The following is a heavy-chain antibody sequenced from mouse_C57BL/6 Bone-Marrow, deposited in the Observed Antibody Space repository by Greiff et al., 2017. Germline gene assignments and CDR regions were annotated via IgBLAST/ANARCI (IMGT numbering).Heavy chain of an antibody. Sequence: QVQLQQPGAELVKPGASVKLSCKASGYTFTSYWMHWVKQRPGQGLEWIGMIHPNSGSTNYNEKFKSTATLTVDKSSSTAYMQLSSLTSEDSAVYYCARRSYYGSSPWFAYWGQGTLVTVSA. CDR3: ARRSYYGSSPWFAY. J-gene: IGHJ3*01. V-gene: IGHV1-64*01. CDR2: IHPNSGST. CDR1: GYTFTSYW. D-gene: IGHD1-1*01.